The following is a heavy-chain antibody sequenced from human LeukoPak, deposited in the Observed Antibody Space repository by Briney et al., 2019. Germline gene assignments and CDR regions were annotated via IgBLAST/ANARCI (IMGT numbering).Heavy chain of an antibody. CDR2: INPKTGGT. CDR3: ARVDLLTGYYFFDY. D-gene: IGHD3-9*01. V-gene: IGHV1-2*02. Sequence: GASVKVSCKASGYTFTAHYLQWVRQAPGQGLEWMGLINPKTGGTNYAQKFQGRVTMTTDTSTSTAYMELRSLGSDETAVYYCARVDLLTGYYFFDYWGQGTLVTVSS. CDR1: GYTFTAHY. J-gene: IGHJ4*02.